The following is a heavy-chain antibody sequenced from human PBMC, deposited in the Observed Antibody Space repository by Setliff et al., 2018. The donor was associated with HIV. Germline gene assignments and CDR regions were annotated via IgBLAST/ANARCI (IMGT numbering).Heavy chain of an antibody. V-gene: IGHV4-38-2*01. CDR3: ARLPYGSGWYLDY. CDR2: IYHSEST. D-gene: IGHD6-19*01. Sequence: KASETLSLTCAVSGYSISSGYYWGWIRQPPGKGLEWIGSIYHSESTYYNPSLKSRVTISVDTSKNQFSLKLSSVTAADTAVYYCARLPYGSGWYLDYWGQGTLGTVS. J-gene: IGHJ4*02. CDR1: GYSISSGYY.